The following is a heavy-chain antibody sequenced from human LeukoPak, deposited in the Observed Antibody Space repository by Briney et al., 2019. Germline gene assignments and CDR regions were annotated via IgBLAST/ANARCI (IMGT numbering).Heavy chain of an antibody. CDR3: AKDSPTHIVVVPAASDY. V-gene: IGHV3-53*01. D-gene: IGHD2-2*01. Sequence: PGGSLRLSCAASGFTVSSNYMSWVRQAPGKGLEWVSVIYGGGTTYYADSVKGRFTISRDNSKNTLYLQMNSLRAEDTAVYYCAKDSPTHIVVVPAASDYWGQGTLVTVSS. CDR1: GFTVSSNY. J-gene: IGHJ4*02. CDR2: IYGGGTT.